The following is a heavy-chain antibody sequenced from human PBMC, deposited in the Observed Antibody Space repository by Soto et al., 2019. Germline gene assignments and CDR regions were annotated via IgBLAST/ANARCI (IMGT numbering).Heavy chain of an antibody. CDR1: GFTFSSNS. D-gene: IGHD1-7*01. J-gene: IGHJ5*02. CDR2: ISGSSRTI. CDR3: ARDTAIITGSTGWDNWFDP. Sequence: EVQLVESGGGLVQPGGSLRLSCAASGFTFSSNSMKWVRQAPWKGLEWVSYISGSSRTIYYTDSVKGRFTISRDNAKNSPYLQMNSLREEDTAVYYSARDTAIITGSTGWDNWFDPWGQGSLVTVSS. V-gene: IGHV3-48*02.